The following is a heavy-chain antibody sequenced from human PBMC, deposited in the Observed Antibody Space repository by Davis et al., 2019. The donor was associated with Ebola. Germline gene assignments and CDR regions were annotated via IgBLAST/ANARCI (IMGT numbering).Heavy chain of an antibody. V-gene: IGHV3-7*01. CDR2: IKEDGSEK. J-gene: IGHJ6*04. CDR1: GFTFSSYW. Sequence: GSLRLSCAASGFTFSSYWMSWVRQAPGKGLEWVANIKEDGSEKHYVDSVKGRFTISRDNAKNSLYVQMNSLRAEDTAVYYCASSYGMDVWGKGTTVTVSS. CDR3: ASSYGMDV.